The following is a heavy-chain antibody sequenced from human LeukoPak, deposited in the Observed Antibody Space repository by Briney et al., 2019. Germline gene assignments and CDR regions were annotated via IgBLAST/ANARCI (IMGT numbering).Heavy chain of an antibody. J-gene: IGHJ6*02. CDR3: ARGLTYYDFWSGYYAPPPFYGMDV. D-gene: IGHD3-3*01. CDR1: GGSISSYY. V-gene: IGHV4-59*01. CDR2: IYYSGST. Sequence: MPSETLSLTCTVSGGSISSYYWSWIRQPPVKGLEWIGYIYYSGSTNYNPSLKSRVTISVDTSKNQFSLKLSSVTAADTAVYYCARGLTYYDFWSGYYAPPPFYGMDVWGQGTRSPSP.